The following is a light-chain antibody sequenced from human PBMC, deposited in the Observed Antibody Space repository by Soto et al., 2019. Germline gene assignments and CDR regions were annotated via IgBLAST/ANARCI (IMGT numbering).Light chain of an antibody. CDR3: QQYKSYPGT. CDR2: DAS. CDR1: QSISSW. J-gene: IGKJ1*01. Sequence: DIQMTQSPSTLSASVGDRVTITCRASQSISSWLAWYPQKPGKAPKLLIYDASSLESGVPSRFSGSGSGTEFTLTISSLQPDDFATYYCQQYKSYPGTFGQGTKVDIK. V-gene: IGKV1-5*01.